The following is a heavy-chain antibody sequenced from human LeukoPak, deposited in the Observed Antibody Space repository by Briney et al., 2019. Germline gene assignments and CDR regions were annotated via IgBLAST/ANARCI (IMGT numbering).Heavy chain of an antibody. Sequence: GSSVKVSCKASGGTFSSYAISWVRQAPGQGLEWMGGIIPIFGTANYAQKFQGRVTITADKSTSTAYMELSSLRSEDTAVYYCAKGWMVRGVEYFDYWGQGTLVTVSS. CDR2: IIPIFGTA. J-gene: IGHJ4*02. CDR1: GGTFSSYA. V-gene: IGHV1-69*06. CDR3: AKGWMVRGVEYFDY. D-gene: IGHD3-10*01.